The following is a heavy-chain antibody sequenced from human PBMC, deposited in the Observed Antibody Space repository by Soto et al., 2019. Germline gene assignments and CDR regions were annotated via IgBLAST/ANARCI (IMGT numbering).Heavy chain of an antibody. V-gene: IGHV1-58*01. Sequence: GASVKVSCKTSGFMFTRSAVQWVRQARGQRLEWIGWLVVGSGNTHYAQDFQERVTLTRDMSTGTAYMELSSLRSEDTAVYYCAAVPVLRFLKWLPAYFDYWGQGTLVTVSS. D-gene: IGHD3-3*01. J-gene: IGHJ4*02. CDR3: AAVPVLRFLKWLPAYFDY. CDR1: GFMFTRSA. CDR2: LVVGSGNT.